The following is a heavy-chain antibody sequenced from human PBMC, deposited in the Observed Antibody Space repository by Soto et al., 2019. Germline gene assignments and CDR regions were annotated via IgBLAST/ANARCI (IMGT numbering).Heavy chain of an antibody. V-gene: IGHV4-59*01. D-gene: IGHD3-3*01. Sequence: QVQLQESGPGLVKPSETLSLTCTVSGGSISSYYWSWIRQPPGKGLEWIGYIYYSGRTNYNPSLKSRVTISVDTPKNQFSLKLSSVTAADTAVYYCARLRFSEGYYYYYMDVWGKGTTVNVSS. CDR1: GGSISSYY. CDR3: ARLRFSEGYYYYYMDV. CDR2: IYYSGRT. J-gene: IGHJ6*03.